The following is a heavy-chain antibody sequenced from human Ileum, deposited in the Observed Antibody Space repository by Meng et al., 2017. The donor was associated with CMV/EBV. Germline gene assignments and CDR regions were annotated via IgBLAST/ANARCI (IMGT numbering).Heavy chain of an antibody. Sequence: DSISSNNWWTWVRQTPGKGLEWIGEVYHGRETNYNPSLKSRATISSDTSRNQFSLNLNSVTAADTGVYYCARVRGVCSRTSCTLDPWGQGTLVTVSS. CDR3: ARVRGVCSRTSCTLDP. J-gene: IGHJ5*02. CDR1: DSISSNNW. D-gene: IGHD2-2*01. CDR2: VYHGRET. V-gene: IGHV4-4*02.